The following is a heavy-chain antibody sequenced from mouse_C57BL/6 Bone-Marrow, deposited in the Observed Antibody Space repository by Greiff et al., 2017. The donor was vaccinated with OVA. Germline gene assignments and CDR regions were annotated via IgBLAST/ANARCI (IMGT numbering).Heavy chain of an antibody. CDR3: ARLELGRRVYYTMDY. CDR1: GFTFSSYG. V-gene: IGHV5-6*01. J-gene: IGHJ4*01. D-gene: IGHD4-1*01. CDR2: ISSGGSYT. Sequence: VQLKESGGDLVKPGGSLKLSCAASGFTFSSYGMSWVRQTPDKRLEWVATISSGGSYTYYPDSVKGRFTISRDNAKNTLYLQMSSLKSEDTAMYYCARLELGRRVYYTMDYWGQGTSVTVSS.